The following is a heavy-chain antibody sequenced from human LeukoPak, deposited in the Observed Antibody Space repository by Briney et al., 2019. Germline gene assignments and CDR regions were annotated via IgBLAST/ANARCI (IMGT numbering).Heavy chain of an antibody. CDR2: IDWDRDN. CDR1: GFSLTTNGMC. Sequence: SGPTLVKATPALTLTCTFSGFSLTTNGMCVSWIRQPPGKALEWLAPIDWDRDNYYSTSLRTRLTIPKDTSKNQVVLTMTSMDPVDTATYYCARIMTTVTHDAFDIWGQGTMVTVSS. D-gene: IGHD4-17*01. CDR3: ARIMTTVTHDAFDI. J-gene: IGHJ3*02. V-gene: IGHV2-70*01.